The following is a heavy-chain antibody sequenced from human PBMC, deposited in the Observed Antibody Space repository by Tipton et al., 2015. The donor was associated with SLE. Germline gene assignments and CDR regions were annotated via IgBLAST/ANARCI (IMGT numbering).Heavy chain of an antibody. D-gene: IGHD7-27*01. J-gene: IGHJ4*02. CDR3: ARDRLGIGIDY. Sequence: LRLSCTVSGGSISSGNYYWSWIRQHPGKGLEWIGYIYYSGSTYYNPSLKSRVTISVDTSKNQFSLKLSSVTAADTAVYYCARDRLGIGIDYWGQGTLVTVSS. CDR1: GGSISSGNYY. CDR2: IYYSGST. V-gene: IGHV4-31*03.